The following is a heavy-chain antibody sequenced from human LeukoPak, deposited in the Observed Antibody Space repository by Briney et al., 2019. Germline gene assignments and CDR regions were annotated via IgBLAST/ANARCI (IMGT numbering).Heavy chain of an antibody. CDR2: ISAYNGNT. D-gene: IGHD3-10*01. J-gene: IGHJ5*02. Sequence: ASVKVSCKASGYTFTSYGISWVRQAPGQGLEWMGWISAYNGNTNYAQKLQGRVTMTTETSTSTAYMELRSLRSDDTAVYYCARPFGVLGALNCFPPWGQGPLVTVSS. CDR1: GYTFTSYG. V-gene: IGHV1-18*01. CDR3: ARPFGVLGALNCFPP.